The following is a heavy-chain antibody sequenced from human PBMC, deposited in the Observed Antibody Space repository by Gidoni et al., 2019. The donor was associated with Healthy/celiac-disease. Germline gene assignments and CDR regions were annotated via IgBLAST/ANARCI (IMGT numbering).Heavy chain of an antibody. Sequence: QVQLVQSGAEVKKPGASVKVSCKASGSPFTGYYMHWVRQAPGQGLEWMGWINPNSGGTNYAQKFQGRVTMTRDTSISTAYMELSRLRSDDTAVYYWARGRIAARTLAFDYWGQGTLVTVSS. CDR2: INPNSGGT. J-gene: IGHJ4*02. CDR3: ARGRIAARTLAFDY. CDR1: GSPFTGYY. V-gene: IGHV1-2*02. D-gene: IGHD6-6*01.